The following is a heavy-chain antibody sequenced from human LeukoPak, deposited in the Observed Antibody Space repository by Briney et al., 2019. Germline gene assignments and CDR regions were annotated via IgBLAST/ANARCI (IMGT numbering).Heavy chain of an antibody. CDR3: TTDLGRQLWLPHFDY. J-gene: IGHJ4*02. V-gene: IGHV3-15*01. Sequence: GGSLRLSCAASGFTFSNARMSWVRQAPGKGLEWVGRIKSKTDGGTTDYAAPVKGRFTISRDDSKNTLYLQMNSLKTEDTAVYYCTTDLGRQLWLPHFDYWGQGTLVTVSS. CDR1: GFTFSNAR. D-gene: IGHD5-18*01. CDR2: IKSKTDGGTT.